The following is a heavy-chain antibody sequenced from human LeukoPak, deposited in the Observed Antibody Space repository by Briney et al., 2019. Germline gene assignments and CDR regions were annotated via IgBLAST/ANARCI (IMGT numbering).Heavy chain of an antibody. D-gene: IGHD6-13*01. J-gene: IGHJ4*02. V-gene: IGHV4-34*01. CDR2: INHSGST. CDR3: ARGQSSSSWFDY. Sequence: SETLSLTCAVYGGSFSGYYWSWIRQPPGKGLEWIGEINHSGSTNYNPSLKSRVTISVDTSKNQFSLKLSSVTAADTAVYYCARGQSSSSWFDYWGQGTLVTVSS. CDR1: GGSFSGYY.